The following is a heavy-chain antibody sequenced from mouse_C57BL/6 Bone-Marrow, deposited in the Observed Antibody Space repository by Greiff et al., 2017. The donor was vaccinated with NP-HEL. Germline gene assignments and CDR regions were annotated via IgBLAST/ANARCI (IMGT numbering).Heavy chain of an antibody. CDR3: ARWPPFDY. Sequence: VQLQQSGPELVKPGASVKISCKASGYSFTGYYMNWVKQSPEKSLEWIGEINPSTGGTTYNQKFKAKATLTVDKSSSTAYMQLKSLTSKDSAVYYCARWPPFDYWGQGTTLTVSS. J-gene: IGHJ2*01. CDR1: GYSFTGYY. V-gene: IGHV1-42*01. CDR2: INPSTGGT.